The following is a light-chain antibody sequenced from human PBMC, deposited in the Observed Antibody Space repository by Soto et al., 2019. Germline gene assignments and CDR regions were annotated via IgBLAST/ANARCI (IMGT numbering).Light chain of an antibody. CDR2: EAS. Sequence: DIQMTQSPSTLSASVGDRVTLTCRASQSISGWLAWYQQKPGTAPKVLIYEASNLESGVPSRFSGSGSGTEFTLTISSLQPDDFATYYCQQYYSDWTFGQGTKVDI. CDR1: QSISGW. J-gene: IGKJ1*01. CDR3: QQYYSDWT. V-gene: IGKV1-5*01.